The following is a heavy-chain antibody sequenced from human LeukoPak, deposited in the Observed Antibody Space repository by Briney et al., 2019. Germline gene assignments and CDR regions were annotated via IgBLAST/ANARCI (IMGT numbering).Heavy chain of an antibody. V-gene: IGHV3-21*01. D-gene: IGHD3-3*01. CDR1: EFTFRTYS. Sequence: GGSLRLSCVVSEFTFRTYSFNWVRQAPGKGLEWVSSISRSSNYIYYADSVKGRFTISRDNAKNSLYLQMNSLRAEDTAVYYCARDLGADSMDYDFWSGYSHNGMDVWGQGTTVTVSS. J-gene: IGHJ6*02. CDR2: ISRSSNYI. CDR3: ARDLGADSMDYDFWSGYSHNGMDV.